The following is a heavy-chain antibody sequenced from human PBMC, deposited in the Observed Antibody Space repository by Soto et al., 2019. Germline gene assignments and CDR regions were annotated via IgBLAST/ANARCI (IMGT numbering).Heavy chain of an antibody. J-gene: IGHJ4*02. D-gene: IGHD5-18*01. CDR1: GFSFSSYS. V-gene: IGHV3-48*02. Sequence: EVQLVESGGGLVQPGGSLRLSCAASGFSFSSYSMNWVRQAPGKGLEWVSYISSSSSTIYYADSVKGRFTISRDNAKNSLYLHMNSLRDEDTAAYCCARAGYSYGGDYWGQGTLVAVSS. CDR3: ARAGYSYGGDY. CDR2: ISSSSSTI.